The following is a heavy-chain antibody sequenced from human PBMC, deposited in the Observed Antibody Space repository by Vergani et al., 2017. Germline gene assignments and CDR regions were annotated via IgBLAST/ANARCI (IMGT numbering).Heavy chain of an antibody. Sequence: QVQLVESGGGVVQPGRSLRLSCAASGFTFSSYAMHWVRQAPGKGLEWVAVISYDGSNKYYADSVKGRFTISRDNPKNTLYLQMNSLRAEDTAVYYCARDLSGIAAAGYFDYWGQGTLVTVSS. CDR3: ARDLSGIAAAGYFDY. J-gene: IGHJ4*02. V-gene: IGHV3-30*01. CDR1: GFTFSSYA. D-gene: IGHD6-13*01. CDR2: ISYDGSNK.